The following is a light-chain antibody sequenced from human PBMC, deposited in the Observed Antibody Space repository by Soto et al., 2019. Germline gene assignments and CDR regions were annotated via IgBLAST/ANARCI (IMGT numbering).Light chain of an antibody. J-gene: IGLJ1*01. Sequence: QSALTQPPSASGSPGQSVTISCTGTSSDVGGYWYVSWYQHHPGKAPRLLIYEVSKRPSGVPHRFSGSKSDNTASLTVSGLHAEDEADYYCSSYAGDNIYVFGTGTKVTVL. V-gene: IGLV2-8*01. CDR1: SSDVGGYWY. CDR2: EVS. CDR3: SSYAGDNIYV.